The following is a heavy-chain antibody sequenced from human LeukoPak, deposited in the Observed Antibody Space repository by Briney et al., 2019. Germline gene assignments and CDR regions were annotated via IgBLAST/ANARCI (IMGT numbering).Heavy chain of an antibody. CDR2: INSDGSST. V-gene: IGHV3-74*01. CDR1: GFTFSSYW. Sequence: GGSLRLSCAASGFTFSSYWMHWVRQAPGKGLVWVSRINSDGSSTSYADSVKGRFTISRDSAKNTLYLQMNTLRAEDTAVYYCVSIPGYWGQGILVTVSS. D-gene: IGHD6-13*01. CDR3: VSIPGY. J-gene: IGHJ4*02.